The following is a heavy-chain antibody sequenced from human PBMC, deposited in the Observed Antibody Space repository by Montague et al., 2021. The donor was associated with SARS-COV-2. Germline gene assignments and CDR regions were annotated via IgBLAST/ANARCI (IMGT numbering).Heavy chain of an antibody. CDR3: ARFIRYYGSGGPSLGY. Sequence: TLSLTCTVSGGSISSGTYYWSWIRQHPGKGLEWIGYIYYSGSTYYNPSLKSRVTISVDTSKNQFSLKLSSVTAADTAVYYCARFIRYYGSGGPSLGYWGQGTRVTVSS. J-gene: IGHJ4*02. CDR2: IYYSGST. CDR1: GGSISSGTYY. D-gene: IGHD3-10*01. V-gene: IGHV4-31*03.